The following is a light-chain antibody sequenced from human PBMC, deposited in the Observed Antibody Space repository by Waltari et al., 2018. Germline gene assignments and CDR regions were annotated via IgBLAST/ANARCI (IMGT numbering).Light chain of an antibody. CDR1: QSVLYSSNNKNH. Sequence: DIVMTQSPDSLAVSLGERATINCKSSQSVLYSSNNKNHLAWYQQKPGQPPKLLIYWASTRESGVPDRVSGSGSGTDFTLTISSLQAEDVAVYYCQQYYGSPYTFGQGTKLEIK. CDR2: WAS. V-gene: IGKV4-1*01. J-gene: IGKJ2*01. CDR3: QQYYGSPYT.